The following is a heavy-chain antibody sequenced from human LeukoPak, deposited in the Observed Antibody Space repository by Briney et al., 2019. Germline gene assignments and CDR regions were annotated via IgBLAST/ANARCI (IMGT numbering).Heavy chain of an antibody. CDR2: IYYSGST. V-gene: IGHV4-30-4*01. J-gene: IGHJ4*02. Sequence: PSETLSLTCTVSGGSISSGDYYWSWIRQPPGKSLEWIGYIYYSGSTYYNPSLKSRVTISVDTSKNQFSLKLSSVTAADTAVYYCARAGRGHYYDSSGRRITFDYWGQGTLVTVSS. D-gene: IGHD3-22*01. CDR3: ARAGRGHYYDSSGRRITFDY. CDR1: GGSISSGDYY.